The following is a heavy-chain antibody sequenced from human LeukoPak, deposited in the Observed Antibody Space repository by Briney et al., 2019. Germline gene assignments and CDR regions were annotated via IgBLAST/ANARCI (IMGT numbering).Heavy chain of an antibody. CDR3: ARVDDYSDVDSFDI. CDR2: IYYSGST. Sequence: PSETLSLTCTVSGGSISSYYWSGIRQPPGKGLEWIGYIYYSGSTNYNPSLKSRVTISVDTSENQFSLKLSSVTAADTAVYHCARVDDYSDVDSFDIWGQGTMVTVSS. CDR1: GGSISSYY. J-gene: IGHJ3*02. V-gene: IGHV4-59*01. D-gene: IGHD4-17*01.